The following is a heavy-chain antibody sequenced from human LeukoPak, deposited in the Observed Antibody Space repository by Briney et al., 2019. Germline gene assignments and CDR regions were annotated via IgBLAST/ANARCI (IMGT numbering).Heavy chain of an antibody. CDR3: ARTWIQLWSQPPIAYYYGMDV. J-gene: IGHJ6*02. D-gene: IGHD5-18*01. Sequence: SVKVSCKASGGTFSSYAISWVRQAPGQGLEWMGGIIPIFGTANYAQKFQGRVTITADESTSTAYMELSSLRSEDTAVYYCARTWIQLWSQPPIAYYYGMDVWGQGTTVTVSS. V-gene: IGHV1-69*13. CDR2: IIPIFGTA. CDR1: GGTFSSYA.